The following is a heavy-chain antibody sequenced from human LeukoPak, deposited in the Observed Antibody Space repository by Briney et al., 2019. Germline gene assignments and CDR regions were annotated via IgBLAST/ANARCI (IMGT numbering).Heavy chain of an antibody. D-gene: IGHD6-6*01. V-gene: IGHV4-34*01. CDR2: INHGGST. J-gene: IGHJ4*02. Sequence: SETLSLTCAVYGGSFSGYYWSWIRQPPGKGLEWIGEINHGGSTNYNPSLKSRVTISVDTSKNQFSLKLSSVTAADTAVYYCARGLRIAARLRDYWGQGTLVTVSS. CDR1: GGSFSGYY. CDR3: ARGLRIAARLRDY.